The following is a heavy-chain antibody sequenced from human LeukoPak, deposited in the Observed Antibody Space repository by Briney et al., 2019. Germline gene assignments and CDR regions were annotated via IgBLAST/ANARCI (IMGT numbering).Heavy chain of an antibody. D-gene: IGHD3-22*01. CDR2: ISSSSSAI. CDR1: GFTFSTYS. CDR3: ARPPNYYDSSGYGH. V-gene: IGHV3-48*04. Sequence: PGGSLRLSCAASGFTFSTYSMNWVRQAPGKGLEWVSYISSSSSAIYYADSVKGRFIISRDNAKNSLYLQMYSLRAEDTAVYYCARPPNYYDSSGYGHWGQGTLVTVSS. J-gene: IGHJ4*02.